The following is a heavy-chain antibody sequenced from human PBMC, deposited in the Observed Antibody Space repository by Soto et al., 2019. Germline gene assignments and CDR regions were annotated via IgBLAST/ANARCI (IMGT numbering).Heavy chain of an antibody. CDR2: IIPVFGTA. J-gene: IGHJ6*02. D-gene: IGHD3-10*01. CDR3: ASGATTYYYGSWSPGEYYYGMDV. CDR1: GGTFSSYA. V-gene: IGHV1-69*01. Sequence: QVQLVQSGAEVKKPGSSVKVSCKASGGTFSSYAISWVRQAPGQGLEWMGGIIPVFGTANYAQKFQGRVTITADEYTTTGYIELSSMRSEDTAVYYCASGATTYYYGSWSPGEYYYGMDVWGQGTTVTVSS.